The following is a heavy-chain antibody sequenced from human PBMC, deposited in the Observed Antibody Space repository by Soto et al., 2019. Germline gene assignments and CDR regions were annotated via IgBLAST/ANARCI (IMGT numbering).Heavy chain of an antibody. CDR1: GFTFSSYG. CDR3: ARDVFPGIAVAGTWFDP. D-gene: IGHD6-19*01. V-gene: IGHV3-30*03. CDR2: ISYDGSNK. J-gene: IGHJ5*02. Sequence: GGSLRLSCAASGFTFSSYGMHWVRQAPGKGLEWVAVISYDGSNKYYADSVKGRFTISRDNSKNTLYLQMNSLRAEDTAVYYCARDVFPGIAVAGTWFDPWGQGVLVTV.